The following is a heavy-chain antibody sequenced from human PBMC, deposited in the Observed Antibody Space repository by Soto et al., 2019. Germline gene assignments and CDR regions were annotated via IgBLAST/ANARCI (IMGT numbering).Heavy chain of an antibody. CDR1: GYTFTSYG. Sequence: QVQLVQSGAEVKKPGASVKVSCKASGYTFTSYGISWVRQAPGQGLEWMGWISAHNGNTKYAQKIQGSVTITTHTSSCTAYMDLTSLRSADTSLYYCASVVPPMDYWAQVTLVTVSS. D-gene: IGHD2-8*01. CDR2: ISAHNGNT. CDR3: ASVVPPMDY. J-gene: IGHJ4*02. V-gene: IGHV1-18*01.